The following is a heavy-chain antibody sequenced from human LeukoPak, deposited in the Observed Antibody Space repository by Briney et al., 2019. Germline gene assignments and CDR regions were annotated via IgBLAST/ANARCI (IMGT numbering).Heavy chain of an antibody. CDR1: GGSISSGSYY. Sequence: PSETLSLTCTVSGGSISSGSYYWSWIRQPAGKGLEWIGRIYTSGSTNYNPSLKSRVTISVYTSKNQFSLKLSSVTAADTAVYYCARRLGSSWHYWYAFDIWGQGTMVTVSS. J-gene: IGHJ3*02. CDR2: IYTSGST. V-gene: IGHV4-61*02. CDR3: ARRLGSSWHYWYAFDI. D-gene: IGHD6-13*01.